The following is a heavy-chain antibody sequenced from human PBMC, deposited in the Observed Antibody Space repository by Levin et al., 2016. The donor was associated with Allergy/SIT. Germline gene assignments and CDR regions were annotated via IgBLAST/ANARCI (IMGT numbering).Heavy chain of an antibody. CDR2: ISAYNGNT. CDR3: ARDTPITMIAIDYYYYGMDV. Sequence: WVRQAPGQGLEWMGWISAYNGNTNYAQKLQGRVTMTTDTSTSTAYMELRSLRSDDTAVYYCARDTPITMIAIDYYYYGMDVWGQGTTVTVSS. V-gene: IGHV1-18*01. J-gene: IGHJ6*02. D-gene: IGHD3-22*01.